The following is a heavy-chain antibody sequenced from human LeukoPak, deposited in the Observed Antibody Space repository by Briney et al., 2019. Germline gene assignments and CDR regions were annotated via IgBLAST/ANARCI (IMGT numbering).Heavy chain of an antibody. V-gene: IGHV4-39*07. J-gene: IGHJ6*03. D-gene: IGHD6-19*01. Sequence: SETLSLTCTVSGGSISSSSYYWGWIRQPPGKGLEWIGSIYYSGSTYYNPSLKSRVTISVDTSKNQFSLKLSSVTAADTAAYYCARALSSGWYYYYMDVWGKGTTVTVSS. CDR3: ARALSSGWYYYYMDV. CDR1: GGSISSSSYY. CDR2: IYYSGST.